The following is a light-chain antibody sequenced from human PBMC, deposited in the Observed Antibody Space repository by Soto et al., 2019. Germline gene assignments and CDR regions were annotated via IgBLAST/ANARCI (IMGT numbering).Light chain of an antibody. CDR2: DAS. CDR3: QHYSGYPWT. J-gene: IGKJ1*01. CDR1: QNIYRW. Sequence: DIQMTQSPSTLSASVGDRVTITCRASQNIYRWLAWYQQKPGKAPNLLIYDASSLQSGVPSRFSGSGSGIDVTLTISSLHPDDFGTYYCQHYSGYPWTFGQGTKVEIK. V-gene: IGKV1-5*01.